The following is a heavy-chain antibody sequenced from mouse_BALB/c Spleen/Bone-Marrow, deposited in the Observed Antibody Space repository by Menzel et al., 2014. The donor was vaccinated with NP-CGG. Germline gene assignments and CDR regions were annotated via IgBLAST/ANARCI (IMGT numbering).Heavy chain of an antibody. V-gene: IGHV5-6-5*01. CDR3: AREGGTTAHYYAMDY. Sequence: EVQLQQSGGGLVKPGGSLKLSCAASGFTFSSYAMSWVRQTPEKRLEWVASISSGGSTYYPDSVKGRFTISRDNARNILYLRMSSLRSEDTAMYYCAREGGTTAHYYAMDYWGQGTSVTVSS. CDR1: GFTFSSYA. D-gene: IGHD1-2*01. J-gene: IGHJ4*01. CDR2: ISSGGST.